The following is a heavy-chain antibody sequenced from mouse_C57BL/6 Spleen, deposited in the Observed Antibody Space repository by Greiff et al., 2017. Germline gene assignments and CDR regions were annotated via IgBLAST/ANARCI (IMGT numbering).Heavy chain of an antibody. D-gene: IGHD1-2*01. CDR3: ARRDLDYGGEFAY. CDR1: GYTFTGYW. J-gene: IGHJ3*01. Sequence: VQLQQSGAELMKPGASVKLSCKASGYTFTGYWIEWVKQRPGHGLEWIGEILPGSGSTNYNEKFKGKATFTADTSSNTAYRQLSSLTTEDTAIYYCARRDLDYGGEFAYWGQGTLVTVSA. V-gene: IGHV1-9*01. CDR2: ILPGSGST.